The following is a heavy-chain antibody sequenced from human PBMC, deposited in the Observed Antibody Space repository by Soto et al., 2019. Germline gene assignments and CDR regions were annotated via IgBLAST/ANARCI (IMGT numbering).Heavy chain of an antibody. D-gene: IGHD5-12*01. CDR1: GGYISSYY. CDR3: ARDRPIVATSGYGMDV. V-gene: IGHV4-4*07. CDR2: FYTSGST. Sequence: PSETLSLTCTVSGGYISSYYWSWIRQPAGKGLEWIGRFYTSGSTNYNPSLMGRVTMSVDTSKNQFSLKLNSVTAADTAVYYCARDRPIVATSGYGMDVWGQGTAVTVSS. J-gene: IGHJ6*02.